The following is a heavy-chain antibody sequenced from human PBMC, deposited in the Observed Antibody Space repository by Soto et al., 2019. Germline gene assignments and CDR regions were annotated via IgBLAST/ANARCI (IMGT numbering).Heavy chain of an antibody. CDR3: ARGGGTYDSGYYYGLDV. J-gene: IGHJ6*02. D-gene: IGHD1-26*01. CDR2: INAGNGNT. Sequence: ASVKVSCKASGYTFTSYAMHWVRQAPGQRLEWMGWINAGNGNTNFAQKLQGRVTMIIDTSTSTAHMELRSLRSDDTAVYYCARGGGTYDSGYYYGLDVWGQGTTVTVSS. V-gene: IGHV1-3*01. CDR1: GYTFTSYA.